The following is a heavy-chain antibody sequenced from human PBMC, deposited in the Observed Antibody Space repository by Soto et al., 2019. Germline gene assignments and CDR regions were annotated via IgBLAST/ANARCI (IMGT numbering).Heavy chain of an antibody. CDR1: GDSVSSNSAA. CDR3: ARGKLRYFDWLFSFDY. V-gene: IGHV6-1*01. J-gene: IGHJ4*02. D-gene: IGHD3-9*01. Sequence: SQTLSLTCAISGDSVSSNSAAWNWIRQSPSRGLEWLGGTYYRSKWYNDYAVSVKSRITINPDTSKNQFSLQLNSVTPEDTAVYYCARGKLRYFDWLFSFDYWGQGTLVTVS. CDR2: TYYRSKWYN.